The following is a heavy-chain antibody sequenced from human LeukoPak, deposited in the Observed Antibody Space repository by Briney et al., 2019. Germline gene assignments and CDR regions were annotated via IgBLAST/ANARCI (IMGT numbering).Heavy chain of an antibody. D-gene: IGHD1-20*01. CDR1: GFTFSSYA. CDR2: ISGSGGST. CDR3: AKDRRVYNWNPTFNFDY. Sequence: HPGGSLRLSCAASGFTFSSYAMSWALQAPGRGLEWVSAISGSGGSTYYADSVKGRFTISRDNSKNTLYLQMNSLRAEDTAVYYCAKDRRVYNWNPTFNFDYWGQGTLVTVSS. J-gene: IGHJ4*02. V-gene: IGHV3-23*01.